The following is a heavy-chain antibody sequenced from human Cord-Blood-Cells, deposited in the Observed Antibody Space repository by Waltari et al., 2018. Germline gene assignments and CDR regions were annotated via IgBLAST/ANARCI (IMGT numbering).Heavy chain of an antibody. CDR2: FIDSGST. CDR3: ARREYCGGDWYSGPRSDY. Sequence: QVQLQQWGAGLFKPSETLSLTCAVYGGSFSGYYWRWIRQPPGQGLEWIGEFIDSGSTNYKPSRKSRVTISVDTSKNQFSLNLGSVTAADRAVYYCARREYCGGDWYSGPRSDYLGKGTRVTVSS. J-gene: IGHJ4*02. CDR1: GGSFSGYY. D-gene: IGHD2-21*01. V-gene: IGHV4-34*12.